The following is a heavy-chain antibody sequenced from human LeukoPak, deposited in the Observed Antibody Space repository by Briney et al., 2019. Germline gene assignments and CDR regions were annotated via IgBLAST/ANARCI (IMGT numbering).Heavy chain of an antibody. V-gene: IGHV3-21*01. J-gene: IGHJ6*02. Sequence: PGGSLRLSCAASGFTVSSNYMSWVRQAPGKGLEWVSSISTTSNYIYHADSVKGRFTISRDNAKNSLYLQMNSLRAEDTAVYYCARDHQYSTGMDVWGQGTTVTVSS. CDR1: GFTVSSNY. CDR2: ISTTSNYI. CDR3: ARDHQYSTGMDV. D-gene: IGHD6-6*01.